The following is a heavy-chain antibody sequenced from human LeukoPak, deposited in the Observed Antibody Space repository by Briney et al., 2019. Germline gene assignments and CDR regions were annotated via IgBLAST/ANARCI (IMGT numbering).Heavy chain of an antibody. Sequence: PGGSLSLSCAASGFTFSTYWMTWVRQAPGKGLEWVGRIRSNTDGGTTDYAAPVKGRFSISRDDSENTLYLQMNSLKSEDTAVYYCTTGRQWGQGTLVTISS. V-gene: IGHV3-15*01. CDR3: TTGRQ. CDR1: GFTFSTYW. J-gene: IGHJ4*02. CDR2: IRSNTDGGTT.